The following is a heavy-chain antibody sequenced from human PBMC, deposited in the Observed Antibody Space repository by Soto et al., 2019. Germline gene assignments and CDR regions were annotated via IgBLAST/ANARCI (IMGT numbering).Heavy chain of an antibody. V-gene: IGHV4-30-2*01. CDR3: AAGGGLPRYY. CDR1: GGSISGGRYS. CDR2: IYHSGST. J-gene: IGHJ4*02. D-gene: IGHD5-12*01. Sequence: LSLTCAVSGGSISGGRYSWSWIRQPPGKGLEWIGYIYHSGSTYYNPSLKSRVTISVDRSKNQFSLKLSSVTAADTAVYYCAAGGGLPRYYWGQGTLVTVSS.